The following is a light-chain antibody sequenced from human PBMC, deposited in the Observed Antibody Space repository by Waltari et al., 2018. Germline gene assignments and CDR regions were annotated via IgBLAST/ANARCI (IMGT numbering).Light chain of an antibody. V-gene: IGKV4-1*01. Sequence: DIVMTQSPESLAVSLGERATISCQTRESVLYSSNNKNHLAWYQQKPGQPPRLLLYWASTRESGVPDRFIGSGSETDFTLTVTSLQAEDVAVYYCQQYYNTPLTFGGGTKVGVK. CDR3: QQYYNTPLT. CDR1: ESVLYSSNNKNH. J-gene: IGKJ4*01. CDR2: WAS.